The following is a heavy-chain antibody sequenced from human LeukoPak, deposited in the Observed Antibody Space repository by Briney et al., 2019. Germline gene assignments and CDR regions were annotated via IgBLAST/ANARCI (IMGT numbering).Heavy chain of an antibody. CDR3: ARGPGSGDHMDV. CDR1: GCTFTSYD. J-gene: IGHJ6*03. D-gene: IGHD3-10*01. CDR2: MNPNSGNT. V-gene: IGHV1-8*03. Sequence: GASVKVSCKASGCTFTSYDINWVRQATGQGLEWMGWMNPNSGNTGYAQKFQGRVTITRNTSISTAYMELSSLRSEDTAVYYCARGPGSGDHMDVWGKGTTVTVSS.